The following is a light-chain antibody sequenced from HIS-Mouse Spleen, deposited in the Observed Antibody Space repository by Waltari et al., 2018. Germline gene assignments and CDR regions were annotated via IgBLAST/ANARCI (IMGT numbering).Light chain of an antibody. CDR2: EGS. J-gene: IGLJ2*01. CDR1: SRDVGTYNL. CDR3: CSYAGSSTLV. V-gene: IGLV2-23*01. Sequence: QSALTQPASVSGSPGPSITLSCTGTSRDVGTYNLFSWYQQHPGKAPKLMIYEGSKRPSGVSNRFSGSKSGNTASLTISGLQAEDEADYYCCSYAGSSTLVFGGGTKLTVL.